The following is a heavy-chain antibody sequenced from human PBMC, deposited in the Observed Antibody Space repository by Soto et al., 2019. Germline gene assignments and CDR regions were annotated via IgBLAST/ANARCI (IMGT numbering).Heavy chain of an antibody. Sequence: SETLSLTCAVSGGSISSSNWWSWVRQPPGKGLEWIGEIYHSGSTNYNPSLKSRVTISVDKSKNQFSLKLSSVTAADTAVYYCARGYSYGSNWFDPWGQGTLVTVSS. V-gene: IGHV4-4*02. J-gene: IGHJ5*02. CDR3: ARGYSYGSNWFDP. D-gene: IGHD5-18*01. CDR1: GGSISSSNW. CDR2: IYHSGST.